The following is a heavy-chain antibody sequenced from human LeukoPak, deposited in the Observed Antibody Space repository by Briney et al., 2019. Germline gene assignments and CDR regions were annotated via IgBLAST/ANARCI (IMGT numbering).Heavy chain of an antibody. V-gene: IGHV3-23*01. CDR2: ISGSGGGT. CDR1: GFTFSSIA. J-gene: IGHJ4*02. CDR3: DKDLERDRNNFFDY. Sequence: PGGSLRLSCAASGFTFSSIAMGWVRQAPDKGLECVSTISGSGGGTYYAVSVKGRFTIPRDDSKNALYLQMHSLRADDTAVFYCDKDLERDRNNFFDYWGQGNLVTVSS.